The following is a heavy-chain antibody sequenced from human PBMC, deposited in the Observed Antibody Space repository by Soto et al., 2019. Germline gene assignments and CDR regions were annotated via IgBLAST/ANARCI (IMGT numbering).Heavy chain of an antibody. J-gene: IGHJ6*02. Sequence: PSETLSLTCTVSGGSISSYYWSWIRQPPRKGLEWIGYIYYSGSTNYNPSLKSRVTISVDTSKDQFSLKLSSVTAADTAVYYCARDGVAARPYYYYGMDVWGQGTTVTVSS. CDR1: GGSISSYY. CDR2: IYYSGST. V-gene: IGHV4-59*01. CDR3: ARDGVAARPYYYYGMDV. D-gene: IGHD6-6*01.